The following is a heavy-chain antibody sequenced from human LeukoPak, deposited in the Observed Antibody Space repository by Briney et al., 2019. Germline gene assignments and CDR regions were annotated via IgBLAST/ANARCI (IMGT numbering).Heavy chain of an antibody. J-gene: IGHJ4*02. V-gene: IGHV4-31*02. Sequence: YWSWXRXHPGKGLEWIGYIYYSGSTYYNPSLKSRVTISVDTSKNQFSLKLSSVTAADTAVYYCARGRDYSEYWGQGTLVTVSS. CDR3: ARGRDYSEY. CDR2: IYYSGST. CDR1: Y. D-gene: IGHD3-10*01.